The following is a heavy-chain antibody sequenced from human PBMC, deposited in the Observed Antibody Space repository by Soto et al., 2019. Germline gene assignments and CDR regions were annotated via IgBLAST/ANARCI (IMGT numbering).Heavy chain of an antibody. Sequence: GESLRLSCAASGFTFSGYSMNWVRQAPGKGLEWVSSISSSSSYIYYADSVKGRFTISRDNAKNSLYLQMNSLRAEDTAVYYCARDXQYYGSGSYFRVLAFDIWGQGTMVTVSS. CDR1: GFTFSGYS. D-gene: IGHD3-10*01. CDR3: ARDXQYYGSGSYFRVLAFDI. V-gene: IGHV3-21*01. J-gene: IGHJ3*02. CDR2: ISSSSSYI.